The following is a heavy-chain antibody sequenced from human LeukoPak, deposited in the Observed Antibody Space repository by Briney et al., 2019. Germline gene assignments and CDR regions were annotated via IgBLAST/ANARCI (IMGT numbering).Heavy chain of an antibody. V-gene: IGHV1-46*01. CDR3: ARGEGDCSSTSCNPDY. D-gene: IGHD2-2*01. CDR1: GYTFTDYY. J-gene: IGHJ4*02. CDR2: INPSGGST. Sequence: PWASVKVSCKASGYTFTDYYMQWVRQAPGQGLEWMGIINPSGGSTSYAQKFQGRVTMTRDTSTSTVYMELSSLRSEDTAVYYCARGEGDCSSTSCNPDYWGQGTLVTVSS.